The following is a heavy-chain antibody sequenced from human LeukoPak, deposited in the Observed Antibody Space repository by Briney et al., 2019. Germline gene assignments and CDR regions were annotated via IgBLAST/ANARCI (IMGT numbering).Heavy chain of an antibody. Sequence: LGESLKISCKGSGYSFTSYWIGWVRQMPGKGLEWMGIIYPGDSDTRYSPSFQGQVTISADKSISTAYLQWSSLKASDTAMYYCARQLYPYGSGSYYNVLFVSAFDIWGQGTMVTVSS. CDR1: GYSFTSYW. J-gene: IGHJ3*02. CDR3: ARQLYPYGSGSYYNVLFVSAFDI. D-gene: IGHD3-10*01. CDR2: IYPGDSDT. V-gene: IGHV5-51*01.